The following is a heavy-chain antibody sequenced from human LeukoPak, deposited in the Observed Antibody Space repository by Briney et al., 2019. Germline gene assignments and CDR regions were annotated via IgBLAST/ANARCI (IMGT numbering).Heavy chain of an antibody. CDR2: ISSGSSYI. J-gene: IGHJ5*02. CDR3: ASRRGVYRDWFDP. CDR1: GFTFSDYS. D-gene: IGHD3-10*01. Sequence: PGGSLRLSCAASGFTFSDYSMNWVRQAPGKGLEWVSSISSGSSYIYYAGSVKGRFTISRDNANNSLYLQMNSLRAEDTAVYYCASRRGVYRDWFDPWGQGTLVTVSS. V-gene: IGHV3-21*01.